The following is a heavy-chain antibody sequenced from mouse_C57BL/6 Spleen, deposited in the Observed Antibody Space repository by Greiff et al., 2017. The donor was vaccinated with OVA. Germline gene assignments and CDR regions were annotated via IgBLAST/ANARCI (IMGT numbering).Heavy chain of an antibody. CDR1: GFSLTSYG. J-gene: IGHJ4*01. D-gene: IGHD1-1*01. Sequence: VQLVESGPGLVQPSQSLSITCTVSGFSLTSYGVHWVRQSPGKGLEWLGVIWRGGSTDYNAAFMSRLSITKDNSKSQVFFKMNSLQADDTAIYYCAKKSTVYYAMDYWGQGTSVTVSS. CDR3: AKKSTVYYAMDY. CDR2: IWRGGST. V-gene: IGHV2-5*01.